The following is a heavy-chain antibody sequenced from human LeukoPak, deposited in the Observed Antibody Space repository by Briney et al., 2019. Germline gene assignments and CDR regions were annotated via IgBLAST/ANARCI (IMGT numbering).Heavy chain of an antibody. Sequence: PGGSLRLSCAASGFTFSSYAMSWVRQAPGKGLEWVSAISGSGGSTYYADSVKGRFTISRDNSKNTLYLQMNSLRAEDTAVYYCEKGFYSGSYGSFDYWGQGTLVTVSS. D-gene: IGHD1-26*01. CDR1: GFTFSSYA. J-gene: IGHJ4*02. CDR2: ISGSGGST. CDR3: EKGFYSGSYGSFDY. V-gene: IGHV3-23*01.